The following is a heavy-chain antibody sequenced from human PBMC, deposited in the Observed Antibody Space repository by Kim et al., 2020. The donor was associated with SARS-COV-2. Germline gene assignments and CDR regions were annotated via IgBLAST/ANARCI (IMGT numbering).Heavy chain of an antibody. CDR2: INHSGST. V-gene: IGHV4-34*01. Sequence: SETLSLTCAVYGGSFSGYYWSWIRQPPGKGLEWIGEINHSGSTNYNPSLKSRVTISVDTSKNQFSLKLSSVTAADTAVYYCARGGGLRGYSYGYRYWGQGTLVTVSS. D-gene: IGHD5-18*01. J-gene: IGHJ4*02. CDR1: GGSFSGYY. CDR3: ARGGGLRGYSYGYRY.